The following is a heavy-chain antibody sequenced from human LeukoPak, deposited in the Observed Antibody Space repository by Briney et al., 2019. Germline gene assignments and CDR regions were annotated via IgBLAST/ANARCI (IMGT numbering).Heavy chain of an antibody. CDR1: GFTFSSYS. CDR2: ISSSSSYI. D-gene: IGHD6-19*01. CDR3: AGVNSSGPNWFDP. V-gene: IGHV3-21*01. Sequence: GGSLRLSCAASGFTFSSYSMNWVRQAPGKGLEWVSSISSSSSYIYYADSVKGRFTISRDNAKNSLYLQMNSLRAEDTAVYYCAGVNSSGPNWFDPWGQGTLVTVSS. J-gene: IGHJ5*02.